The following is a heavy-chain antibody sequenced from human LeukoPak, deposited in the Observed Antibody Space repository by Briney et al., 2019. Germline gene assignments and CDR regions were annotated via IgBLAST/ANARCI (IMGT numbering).Heavy chain of an antibody. CDR2: IYASGSS. CDR1: GVSISSSY. D-gene: IGHD1-26*01. V-gene: IGHV4-4*07. CDR3: AREGGSPRSLEN. Sequence: SQTLSPTCNVSGVSISSSYWSWIRQPAGKGLEWIGRIYASGSSNYNPSLKSRVTMSVDTSKNQFSLNLSSVTAADTAVYYCAREGGSPRSLENWGQGTLVTVSS. J-gene: IGHJ4*02.